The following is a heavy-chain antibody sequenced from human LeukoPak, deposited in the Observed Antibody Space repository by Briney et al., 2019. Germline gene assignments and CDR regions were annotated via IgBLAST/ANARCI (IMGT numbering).Heavy chain of an antibody. D-gene: IGHD4-17*01. CDR3: AKDPNGDHIGAFDF. CDR1: GFTSSSYA. J-gene: IGHJ3*01. V-gene: IGHV3-23*01. Sequence: GGSLRLSCAASGFTSSSYAMSWVRQAPGKGLEWVSAITGTGGTTQYTDSVKGRFTISRDNSKNTLYLQMNSLRVGDTAMYYCAKDPNGDHIGAFDFWGQGTMVTVSS. CDR2: ITGTGGTT.